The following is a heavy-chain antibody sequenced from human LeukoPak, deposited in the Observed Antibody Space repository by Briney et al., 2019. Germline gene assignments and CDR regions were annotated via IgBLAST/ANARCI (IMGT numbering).Heavy chain of an antibody. Sequence: GGSLRLSCAASGFTFSSYAMHWVRQAPGKGLEWVAVISYDGSNKYYADSVKGRFTISRDNSKSTLYLQMNSLRAEDTAVYYCARAPAWLQPRFDYWGQGTLVTVSS. CDR2: ISYDGSNK. J-gene: IGHJ4*02. CDR3: ARAPAWLQPRFDY. CDR1: GFTFSSYA. V-gene: IGHV3-30-3*01. D-gene: IGHD5-24*01.